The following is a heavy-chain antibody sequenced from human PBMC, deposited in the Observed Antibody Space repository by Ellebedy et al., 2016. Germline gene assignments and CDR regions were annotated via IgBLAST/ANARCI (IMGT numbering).Heavy chain of an antibody. V-gene: IGHV4-30-4*01. CDR1: GGSISSGDYY. D-gene: IGHD5-18*01. Sequence: SETLSLTCTVPGGSISSGDYYWSWIRQPPGKGLEWIGYIYYSGSTYYNPSLKSRVTISVDTSKNQFSLKLSSVTAADTAVYYCAGSGYSYGSFDYWGQGTLVTVSS. CDR3: AGSGYSYGSFDY. CDR2: IYYSGST. J-gene: IGHJ4*02.